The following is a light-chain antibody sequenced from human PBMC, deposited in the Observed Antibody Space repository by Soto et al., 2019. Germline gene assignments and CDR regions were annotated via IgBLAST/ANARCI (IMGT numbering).Light chain of an antibody. Sequence: QSALTQPASVSGSPGQSITISCTGTSSDVGGYNYVSWYQQHPGNAPKLMIYDVSNRPSGVSNRFSGSKSGNTASLTISGLQAEDGADYYCSSYTSSSTPYVFGSGTKLTVL. J-gene: IGLJ1*01. CDR3: SSYTSSSTPYV. V-gene: IGLV2-14*01. CDR1: SSDVGGYNY. CDR2: DVS.